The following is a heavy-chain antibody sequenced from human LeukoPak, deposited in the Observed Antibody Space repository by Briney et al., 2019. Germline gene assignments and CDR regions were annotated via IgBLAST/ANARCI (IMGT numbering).Heavy chain of an antibody. CDR3: ARPEFLCGGDCQHDAFDI. J-gene: IGHJ3*02. CDR2: IYPGDSDP. V-gene: IGHV5-51*01. D-gene: IGHD2-21*02. Sequence: GESLKISCKGSGYSFTSYWIGWVRQMPGKGLEWMGIIYPGDSDPRYSPSFQGQVTISADKSISTAYLQWSSLKASDTAMYYCARPEFLCGGDCQHDAFDIWGQGTMVTVSS. CDR1: GYSFTSYW.